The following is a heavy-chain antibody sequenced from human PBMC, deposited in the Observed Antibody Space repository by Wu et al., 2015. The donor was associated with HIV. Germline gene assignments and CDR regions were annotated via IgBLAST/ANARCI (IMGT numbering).Heavy chain of an antibody. CDR1: GYTFTSYG. V-gene: IGHV1-18*01. D-gene: IGHD4-17*01. CDR2: ISAYNGNT. Sequence: QVQLVQSGAEVKKPGASVKVSCKASGYTFTSYGISWVRQAPGQGLEWMGWISAYNGNTNYAQRLQGRVTMTTDTSTSTAYMELRSLRSDDTAVYYCARDWEGSPYGDYVRYYYYMDVWGKGTTVTVSS. J-gene: IGHJ6*03. CDR3: ARDWEGSPYGDYVRYYYYMDV.